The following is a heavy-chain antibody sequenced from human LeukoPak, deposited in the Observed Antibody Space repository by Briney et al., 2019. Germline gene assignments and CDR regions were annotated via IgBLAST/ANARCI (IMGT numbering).Heavy chain of an antibody. CDR1: GGTFSSYA. CDR3: ARGMVRGVIRPPFDY. D-gene: IGHD3-10*01. Sequence: ASVKVSCKASGGTFSSYAINWVRQAPGQGLEWMGWINTNTGNPTYAQGFTGRFVFSLDTSVSTAYLQISSLKAEDTAVYYCARGMVRGVIRPPFDYWGQGTLVTVSS. J-gene: IGHJ4*02. CDR2: INTNTGNP. V-gene: IGHV7-4-1*02.